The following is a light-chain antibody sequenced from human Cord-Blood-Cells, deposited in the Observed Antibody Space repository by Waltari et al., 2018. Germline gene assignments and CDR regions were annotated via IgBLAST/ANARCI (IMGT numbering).Light chain of an antibody. J-gene: IGLJ3*02. CDR3: QVWDSSSDHWV. CDR2: YDS. Sequence: SYVLTQPPSVSVAPGKTARITCGGNNLGRKSVHWYQQKPGQAPVLVIYYDSDRPSGIPERCSGANSGNTATLTISRVEAGDEADDYCQVWDSSSDHWVFGGGTKLTVL. V-gene: IGLV3-21*04. CDR1: NLGRKS.